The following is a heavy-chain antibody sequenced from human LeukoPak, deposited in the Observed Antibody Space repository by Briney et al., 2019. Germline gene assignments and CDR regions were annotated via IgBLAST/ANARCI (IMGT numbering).Heavy chain of an antibody. CDR3: ARLSPYLGSGSSAFPDDF. V-gene: IGHV4-39*01. Sequence: PSETLSLTCTVSGGPISSSPYYWGWIRQPPGKGLEWIGSISHSGSTFYNPSLKSRLTISVDTSKNQFSLKLSSLTAADTAVFYCARLSPYLGSGSSAFPDDFWGQGTLVTVSS. CDR1: GGPISSSPYY. CDR2: ISHSGST. D-gene: IGHD3-10*01. J-gene: IGHJ4*02.